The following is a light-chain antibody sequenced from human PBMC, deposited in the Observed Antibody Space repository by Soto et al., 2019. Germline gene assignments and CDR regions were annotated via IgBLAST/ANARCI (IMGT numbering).Light chain of an antibody. V-gene: IGLV2-11*01. CDR2: DVS. J-gene: IGLJ1*01. CDR3: CSYAGSPRYV. CDR1: SSDVGGYNY. Sequence: QSVLTQPRSVSGSPGQSVTISCTGTSSDVGGYNYVSWYQQHPGKAPKVMIYDVSERPSGVPARFSGSKSGDTASLTISGLQAEDEADYYCCSYAGSPRYVFGTGTQLTVL.